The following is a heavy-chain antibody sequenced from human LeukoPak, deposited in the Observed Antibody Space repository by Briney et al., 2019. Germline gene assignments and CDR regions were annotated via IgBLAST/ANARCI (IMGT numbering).Heavy chain of an antibody. V-gene: IGHV3-9*01. D-gene: IGHD3-9*01. J-gene: IGHJ3*02. CDR1: GFTFDDYA. Sequence: GGSLRLSCAASGFTFDDYAMHWVRQAPGKGLEWVSGISWNSGIIGYADSVKGRFTISRDNAKNSLYLQMNSLRAEDTAVYYCASPRRVLRYFDWLSGHLDIWGQGTMVTVSS. CDR3: ASPRRVLRYFDWLSGHLDI. CDR2: ISWNSGII.